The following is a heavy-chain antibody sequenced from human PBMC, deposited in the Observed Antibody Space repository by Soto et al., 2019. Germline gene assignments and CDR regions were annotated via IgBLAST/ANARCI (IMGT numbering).Heavy chain of an antibody. CDR3: ARLGGSYAVPHFDY. Sequence: SETLSLTCAVYGGSFSAYYWTWIRQPPGKGLEWMGYIYYSGTTTNYNPSLKSRVTLSVDTSKNQFSLKLSSVTAADTAVYYCARLGGSYAVPHFDYWGQGTLVTVSS. D-gene: IGHD1-26*01. J-gene: IGHJ4*02. CDR2: IYYSGTT. CDR1: GGSFSAYY. V-gene: IGHV4-59*08.